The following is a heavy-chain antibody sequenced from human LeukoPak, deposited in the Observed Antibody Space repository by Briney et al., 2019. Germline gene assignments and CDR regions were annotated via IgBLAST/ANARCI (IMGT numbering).Heavy chain of an antibody. D-gene: IGHD3-10*01. J-gene: IGHJ6*02. Sequence: GESLKISCKGSGYSFTSYWIGWVRQMPGKGLEWMGRIDPSDSYTNYSPSFQGHVTISAGKSISTAYLQWSSLKASDTAMYYCARRRLLGITMVRGVIITDYGMDVWGQGTTVTVSS. CDR2: IDPSDSYT. CDR3: ARRRLLGITMVRGVIITDYGMDV. V-gene: IGHV5-10-1*01. CDR1: GYSFTSYW.